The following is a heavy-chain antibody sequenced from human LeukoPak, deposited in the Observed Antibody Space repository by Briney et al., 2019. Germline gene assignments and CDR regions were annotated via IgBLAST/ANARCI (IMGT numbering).Heavy chain of an antibody. J-gene: IGHJ4*02. CDR2: ISSSSSYI. V-gene: IGHV3-21*01. CDR1: GFTFSSYR. Sequence: PGWSLRLSCAASGFTFSSYRMNWVRQAPGEGLEWVSSISSSSSYIYYADSVKGRFTISRDNAKNSLFLQMNSLRAEDTAVYYCARDQERRGSSTVDFWGQGTLVTVSS. CDR3: ARDQERRGSSTVDF. D-gene: IGHD2-2*01.